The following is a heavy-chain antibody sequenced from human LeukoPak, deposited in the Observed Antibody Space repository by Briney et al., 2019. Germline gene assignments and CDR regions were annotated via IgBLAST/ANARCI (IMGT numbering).Heavy chain of an antibody. J-gene: IGHJ3*02. V-gene: IGHV4-38-2*01. CDR1: GYSTSSGYY. CDR3: ARHEKGGSYFHYFNAFDI. D-gene: IGHD1-26*01. CDR2: IYHSGST. Sequence: SETLSLTCAVSGYSTSSGYYWGWIRQPPGKGLEWIGSIYHSGSTYYNPSLKSRVTISVDTSKNQFSLKLSSVTAADTAVYYCARHEKGGSYFHYFNAFDIWGQGIMVTVSS.